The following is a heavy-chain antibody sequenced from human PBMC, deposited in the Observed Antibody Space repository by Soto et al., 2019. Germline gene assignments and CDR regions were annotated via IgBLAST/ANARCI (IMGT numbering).Heavy chain of an antibody. CDR2: IYYSGST. D-gene: IGHD6-13*01. V-gene: IGHV4-31*03. CDR1: GGSISSGGYY. CDR3: ARFYHSSSWTMNDY. Sequence: TLSLTCTVSGGSISSGGYYWSWIRQHPGKGLEWIGYIYYSGSTYYNPSLKSRVTISVDTSKNQFSPKLSSVTAADTAVYYCARFYHSSSWTMNDYWGQGTLVTVSS. J-gene: IGHJ4*02.